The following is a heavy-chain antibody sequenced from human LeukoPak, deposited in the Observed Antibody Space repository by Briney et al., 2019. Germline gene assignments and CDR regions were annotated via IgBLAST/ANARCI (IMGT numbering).Heavy chain of an antibody. D-gene: IGHD1-26*01. CDR1: GGSISSGGYY. CDR3: SRGQWELASFDY. V-gene: IGHV4-31*03. CDR2: IYYSGST. Sequence: PSQTLSLTCTVSGGSISSGGYYWSWIRQHPGKGLEWIGYIYYSGSTNYNPSLKSRLTISVDTSKSQFSLNLSSVTAADTAVYYCSRGQWELASFDYWGQGTLVTVSS. J-gene: IGHJ4*02.